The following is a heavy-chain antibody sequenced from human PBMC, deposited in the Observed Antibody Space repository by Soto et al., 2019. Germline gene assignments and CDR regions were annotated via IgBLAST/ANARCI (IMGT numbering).Heavy chain of an antibody. V-gene: IGHV3-23*01. Sequence: GGSLRLSCAASGFTFSSYAMSWVRQAPGKGLEWVSAISGSGGSTYYADSVKGRFTISRDNSKNTLYLQMNSLRAEDTAVFYCATLAGYNWNYDAFDIWGQGTMVTVSS. CDR3: ATLAGYNWNYDAFDI. J-gene: IGHJ3*02. D-gene: IGHD1-7*01. CDR2: ISGSGGST. CDR1: GFTFSSYA.